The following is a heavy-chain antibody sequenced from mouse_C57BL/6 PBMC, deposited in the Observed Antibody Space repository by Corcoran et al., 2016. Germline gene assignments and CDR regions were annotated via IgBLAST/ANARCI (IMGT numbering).Heavy chain of an antibody. D-gene: IGHD1-1*01. CDR2: INTYSGVP. V-gene: IGHV9-3*01. J-gene: IGHJ4*01. CDR3: ARMGVRYAMDY. CDR1: GYTFTTYG. Sequence: QIQLVQSGPELKKPGETVKISCKASGYTFTTYGMSWVKQAPGKGLKWMGWINTYSGVPTYADDFKGRFAFSLETSASTAYLQINNLKNEDTDTYSCARMGVRYAMDYWGQGTSVTVSS.